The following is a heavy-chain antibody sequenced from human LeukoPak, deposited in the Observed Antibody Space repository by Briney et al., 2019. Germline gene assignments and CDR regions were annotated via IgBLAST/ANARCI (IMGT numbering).Heavy chain of an antibody. CDR1: GGTFSRYA. J-gene: IGHJ4*02. Sequence: SVKVSCKTSGGTFSRYAISWVLQAPGQGLEWMGRFIPIFGTANYALKFQGRVSITTDESTSTAYMELSSLRSDDTAVYYCARDLGISGTYDNYCFDHWGQGTLVTVSS. CDR3: ARDLGISGTYDNYCFDH. D-gene: IGHD1-20*01. V-gene: IGHV1-69*05. CDR2: FIPIFGTA.